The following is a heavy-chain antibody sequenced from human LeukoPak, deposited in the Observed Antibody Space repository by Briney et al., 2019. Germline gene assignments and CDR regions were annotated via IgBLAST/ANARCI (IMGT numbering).Heavy chain of an antibody. CDR2: ISSSSSYI. V-gene: IGHV3-21*04. CDR1: GFTFSSYS. CDR3: ARGLSYYDILTGYSYPYYYYMDV. Sequence: GGSLRLSCAASGFTFSSYSMNWVRQAPGKGLEWVSSISSSSSYIYYADSVKGRFTISRDNAKNSLYLQMNSLRAEDTAVYYCARGLSYYDILTGYSYPYYYYMDVWGKGTTVIVSS. J-gene: IGHJ6*03. D-gene: IGHD3-9*01.